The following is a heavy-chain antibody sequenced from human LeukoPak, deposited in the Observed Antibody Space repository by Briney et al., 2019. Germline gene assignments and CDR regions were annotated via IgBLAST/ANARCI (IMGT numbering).Heavy chain of an antibody. CDR1: GGSISSGDYY. V-gene: IGHV4-30-4*01. CDR2: MYYSGST. D-gene: IGHD3-22*01. Sequence: SETLSLTCTDSGGSISSGDYYWSWIRQPPGKGLEWIAYMYYSGSTYYDPSLKSRATISLDTSKNQFSLKLSSVTAADTAVYYCARPYYYDSRIDPWGQGTLVTVSS. J-gene: IGHJ5*02. CDR3: ARPYYYDSRIDP.